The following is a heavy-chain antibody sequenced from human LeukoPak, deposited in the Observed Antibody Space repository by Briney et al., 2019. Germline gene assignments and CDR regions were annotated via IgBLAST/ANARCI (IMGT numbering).Heavy chain of an antibody. CDR2: IWYDGSNK. J-gene: IGHJ5*02. Sequence: PGGSLRLSCAASGFTFSSYGMHWVRQAPGKGLEWVAVIWYDGSNKYYADSVKGRFTISRDNAKNSLYLQMNSLRADDTAVYYCARGSGSYSFNLLGFDPWGQGTLVTVSS. CDR3: ARGSGSYSFNLLGFDP. D-gene: IGHD1-26*01. CDR1: GFTFSSYG. V-gene: IGHV3-33*01.